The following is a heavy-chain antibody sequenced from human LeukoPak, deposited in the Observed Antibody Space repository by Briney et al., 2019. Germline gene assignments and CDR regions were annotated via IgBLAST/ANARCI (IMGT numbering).Heavy chain of an antibody. V-gene: IGHV3-20*04. CDR3: ARDPQGSGWYPRVYNWFDP. CDR1: GFTFSSYG. Sequence: GGSLRLSCAASGFTFSSYGMSWVRQAPGKGLEWVSGINWNGGSTGYADSVKGRFTISRDNAKNTLYLQMNSLRAEDTAVYYCARDPQGSGWYPRVYNWFDPWGQGTLVTVSS. D-gene: IGHD6-19*01. J-gene: IGHJ5*02. CDR2: INWNGGST.